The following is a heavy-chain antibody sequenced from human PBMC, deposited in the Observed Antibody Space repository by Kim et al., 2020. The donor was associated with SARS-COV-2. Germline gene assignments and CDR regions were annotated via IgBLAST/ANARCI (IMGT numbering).Heavy chain of an antibody. CDR3: FCMSAAAGPIYFDY. D-gene: IGHD6-13*01. CDR2: INSDGSST. J-gene: IGHJ4*02. Sequence: GGSLRLSCAASGFTFSSYWMHWVRQAPGKGLVWVSRINSDGSSTSYADSVKGRFTISRDNAKNTLYLQMNSLRAEDTAVYFCFCMSAAAGPIYFDYWGQGTLVTVSS. CDR1: GFTFSSYW. V-gene: IGHV3-74*01.